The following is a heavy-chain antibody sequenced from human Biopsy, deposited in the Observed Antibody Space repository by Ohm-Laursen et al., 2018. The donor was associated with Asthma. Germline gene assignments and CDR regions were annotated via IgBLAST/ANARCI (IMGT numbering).Heavy chain of an antibody. CDR2: TNERGVT. J-gene: IGHJ6*02. V-gene: IGHV4-34*01. Sequence: PSQTLSLTCDVYPGSFSGFFWTWIRQSPGKGLEWIGETNERGVTNNNPSLKSQVIISIDTYWNRVSLKLTSVTAADTAVYYCARGPELDVWGQGTTVTVSS. CDR3: ARGPELDV. CDR1: PGSFSGFF.